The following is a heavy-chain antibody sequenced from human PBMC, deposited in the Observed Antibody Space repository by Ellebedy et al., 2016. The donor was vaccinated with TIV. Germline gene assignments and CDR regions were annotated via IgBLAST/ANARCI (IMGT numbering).Heavy chain of an antibody. CDR1: GGTFSSYA. V-gene: IGHV1-69*04. CDR2: INPLLGVA. D-gene: IGHD4-17*01. J-gene: IGHJ4*02. CDR3: AADYGDYVAED. Sequence: AASVKVPCKASGGTFSSYAISWVRQAPGQGLEWMGRINPLLGVASYAQKFQGRLTIIADTATSTDYMELSSLTYEDTAVYYCAADYGDYVAEDWGQGTLITVSS.